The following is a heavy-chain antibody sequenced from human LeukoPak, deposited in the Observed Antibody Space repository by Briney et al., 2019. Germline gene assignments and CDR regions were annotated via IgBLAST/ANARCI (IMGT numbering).Heavy chain of an antibody. CDR2: IKEDGTQK. V-gene: IGHV3-7*01. CDR3: AKPGERDY. Sequence: GGSLRLSCAASGFTFNKSWMSWVRQAPGKGPEWVANIKEDGTQKYYVDSVRGRFTISRDNAENSLYLQMNSPRDEDTAVYYCAKPGERDYWGRGTLVTVSS. J-gene: IGHJ4*02. CDR1: GFTFNKSW. D-gene: IGHD7-27*01.